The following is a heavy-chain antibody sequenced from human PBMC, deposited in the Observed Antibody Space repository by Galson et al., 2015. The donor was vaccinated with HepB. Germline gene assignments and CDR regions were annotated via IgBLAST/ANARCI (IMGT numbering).Heavy chain of an antibody. J-gene: IGHJ4*02. CDR2: ISSSGAYI. Sequence: GSLRLSCAASGFTFSSYTMNWVRQTPAKGLEWVSSISSSGAYIHYANSVKGRFTISRDSANNSLYLQLHSLRVEDSAVYFCAREAPLTGHLDYFDYWGRGTLVTVSS. CDR1: GFTFSSYT. CDR3: AREAPLTGHLDYFDY. V-gene: IGHV3-21*01. D-gene: IGHD7-27*01.